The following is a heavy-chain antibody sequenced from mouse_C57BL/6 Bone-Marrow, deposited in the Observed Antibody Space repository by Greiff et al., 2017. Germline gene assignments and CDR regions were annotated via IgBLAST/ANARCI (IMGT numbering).Heavy chain of an antibody. V-gene: IGHV1-52*01. CDR2: IDPSDSET. J-gene: IGHJ3*01. CDR3: ARGAHLLWYPGFAY. Sequence: QVQLQQSGAELVRPGSSVKLSCKASGYTFTSYWMHWVKQRPIQGLEWIGNIDPSDSETHYNQKFKDKATLTVYKSSSTAYMQLSSLTSEDSAVYYCARGAHLLWYPGFAYWGQWTLVTVSA. D-gene: IGHD2-1*01. CDR1: GYTFTSYW.